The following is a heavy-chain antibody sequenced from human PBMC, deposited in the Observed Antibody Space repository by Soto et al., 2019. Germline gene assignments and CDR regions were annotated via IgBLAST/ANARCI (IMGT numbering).Heavy chain of an antibody. CDR2: IDPSDSYT. V-gene: IGHV5-10-1*01. D-gene: IGHD2-15*01. CDR3: ERQIGYRSGGSCYSELKVGYYYSGMDV. J-gene: IGHJ6*02. CDR1: GYNFTSYW. Sequence: GESLKISCKGSGYNFTSYWISWVRQMPGKGLEWMGRIDPSDSYTNYSPSFQGHVTISADKSISTAYLQWSSLKASDTAMYYCERQIGYRSGGSCYSELKVGYYYSGMDVSRQGNTVTVS.